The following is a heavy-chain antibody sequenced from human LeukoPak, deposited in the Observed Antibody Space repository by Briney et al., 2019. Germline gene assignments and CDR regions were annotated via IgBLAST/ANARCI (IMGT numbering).Heavy chain of an antibody. CDR2: IIPIFGTA. V-gene: IGHV1-69*05. CDR3: YCTNGVSLHDY. D-gene: IGHD2-8*01. J-gene: IGHJ4*02. CDR1: GGTFSSYA. Sequence: ASVKVSCKASGGTFSSYAISWVRQAPGQGLEWMGGIIPIFGTANYAQKFQGRVTITTDESTSTAYMELSSLRSEDTAVYYCYCTNGVSLHDYWGQGTLVTVSS.